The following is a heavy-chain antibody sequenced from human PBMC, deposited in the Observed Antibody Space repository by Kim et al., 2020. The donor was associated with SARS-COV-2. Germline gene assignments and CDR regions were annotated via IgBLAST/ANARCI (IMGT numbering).Heavy chain of an antibody. D-gene: IGHD6-19*01. CDR1: GGTFSSYA. Sequence: SVKVSCKASGGTFSSYAISWVRQAPGQGLEWMGGIIPIFGTANYAQKFQGRVTITADESTSTAYMELSSLRSEDTAVYYCARANPWLALVGWFDPWGQGTLVTVSS. CDR2: IIPIFGTA. V-gene: IGHV1-69*13. CDR3: ARANPWLALVGWFDP. J-gene: IGHJ5*02.